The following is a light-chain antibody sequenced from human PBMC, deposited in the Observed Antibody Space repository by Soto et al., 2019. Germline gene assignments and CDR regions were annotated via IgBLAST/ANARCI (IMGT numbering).Light chain of an antibody. CDR2: GAS. Sequence: EIVMTQSPATLSVSPGESATLSCRASQSVSNNLTWYQQKPGQPTGLLIYGASSRATGIPDRFSGSGSGTDFTLTISRLEPEDFAVYYGQQYGNSPITFGQGTRLEIK. CDR3: QQYGNSPIT. J-gene: IGKJ5*01. V-gene: IGKV3-20*01. CDR1: QSVSNN.